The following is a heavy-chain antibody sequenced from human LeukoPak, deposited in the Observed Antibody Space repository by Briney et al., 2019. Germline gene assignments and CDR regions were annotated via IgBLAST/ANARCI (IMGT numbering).Heavy chain of an antibody. CDR1: GGSFSGYY. CDR2: INHSGST. Sequence: SETLSLTCADYGGSFSGYYWRWIRQPPGKGLEWIGEINHSGSTIYNPSLKSRVTISVDTSKNQFSLKLSSVTAADTAVYYCARGTSISYSSSWYVVYYGMDVWGQGTTVTVSS. CDR3: ARGTSISYSSSWYVVYYGMDV. V-gene: IGHV4-34*01. J-gene: IGHJ6*02. D-gene: IGHD6-13*01.